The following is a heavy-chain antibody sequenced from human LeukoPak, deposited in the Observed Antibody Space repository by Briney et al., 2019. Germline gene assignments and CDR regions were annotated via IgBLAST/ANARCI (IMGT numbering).Heavy chain of an antibody. D-gene: IGHD6-13*01. CDR2: IYYSGST. CDR1: GGSISSSSYY. CDR3: ARPRDSSRGPFDI. V-gene: IGHV4-39*01. Sequence: SETLSLTCTVSGGSISSSSYYWGWIRQPPGKGLEWIGSIYYSGSTYYNPSLKSRVTISVDTSKNQFSLKLSSVTAADTAVYYCARPRDSSRGPFDIWGQGTMVTVSS. J-gene: IGHJ3*02.